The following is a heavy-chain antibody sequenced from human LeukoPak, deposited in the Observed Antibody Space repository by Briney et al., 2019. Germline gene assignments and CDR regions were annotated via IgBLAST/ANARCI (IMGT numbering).Heavy chain of an antibody. J-gene: IGHJ4*02. Sequence: SETLSLTCTVSGGSMNSNRYYWAWIRQPPGKGLEWIGSVSYTGSTHYNPSLKSRVTVAVAVDTSKKQFSLRLNSVAAADTAVYYCARMTSSGWYAAGYYFDYWGQGTLVTVSS. CDR2: VSYTGST. CDR3: ARMTSSGWYAAGYYFDY. D-gene: IGHD6-19*01. CDR1: GGSMNSNRYY. V-gene: IGHV4-39*01.